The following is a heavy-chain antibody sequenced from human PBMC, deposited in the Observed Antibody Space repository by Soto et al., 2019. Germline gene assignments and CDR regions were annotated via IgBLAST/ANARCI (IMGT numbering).Heavy chain of an antibody. J-gene: IGHJ2*01. Sequence: QAQLVESGGGVVQPGRSLRLSCAASGFSFNNNGMHWVRQAPGKGLEWVAVISYDGGTEYYADSVKGRFTISRDNSRNTLYLQMNSLRTEDTAIYYCAKNGLAETATVTPWYFDLWGRGILVTVSS. D-gene: IGHD4-17*01. V-gene: IGHV3-30*18. CDR3: AKNGLAETATVTPWYFDL. CDR1: GFSFNNNG. CDR2: ISYDGGTE.